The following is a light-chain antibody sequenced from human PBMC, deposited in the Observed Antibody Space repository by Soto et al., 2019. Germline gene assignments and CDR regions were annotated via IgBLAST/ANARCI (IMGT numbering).Light chain of an antibody. V-gene: IGKV3-15*01. CDR2: GAS. Sequence: EIVMTQSPATLSVSPGERATLSCRASQSVSSNLAWYQQKPGQAPRLLIYGASTRATGIPARFSGSGSGTAFTLTLSSLQSEDFAVYYCPQYNNWPFSFGPATKVDI. CDR3: PQYNNWPFS. CDR1: QSVSSN. J-gene: IGKJ3*01.